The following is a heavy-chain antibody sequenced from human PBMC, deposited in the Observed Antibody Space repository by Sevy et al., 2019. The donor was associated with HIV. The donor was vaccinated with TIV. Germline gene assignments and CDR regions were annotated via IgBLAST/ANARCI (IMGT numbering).Heavy chain of an antibody. CDR1: GFTFSSYA. CDR2: ISYAGSNK. Sequence: GGSLRLSCAASGFTFSSYAMHWVRQAPGKGLEWVAVISYAGSNKYYADSVKGRFTISRDNSKNTLYLQMNSLRAEDTAVYYCASGVYFYYMDLWGKGTTVTVSS. V-gene: IGHV3-30-3*01. J-gene: IGHJ6*03. CDR3: ASGVYFYYMDL.